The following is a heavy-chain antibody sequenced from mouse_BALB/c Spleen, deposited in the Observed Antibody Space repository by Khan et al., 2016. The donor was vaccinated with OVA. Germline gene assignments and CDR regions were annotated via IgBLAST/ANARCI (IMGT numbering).Heavy chain of an antibody. D-gene: IGHD2-4*01. J-gene: IGHJ3*01. CDR2: ISYSGNT. CDR3: ARKDYYDYDPFPY. CDR1: GYSITSEYT. V-gene: IGHV3-2*02. Sequence: VQLKESGPGLVKPSQSLSLTCTVTGYSITSEYTWNWIRQFPGNTLEWMGFISYSGNTRYNPSFKSRISITRDTSKNQFFLQLNSVTSDDTATYFCARKDYYDYDPFPYWGQGTLVTVSA.